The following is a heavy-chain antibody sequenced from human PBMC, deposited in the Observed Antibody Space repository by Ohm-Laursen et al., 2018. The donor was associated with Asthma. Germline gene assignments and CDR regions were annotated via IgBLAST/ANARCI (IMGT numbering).Heavy chain of an antibody. Sequence: LRLSCAASGFTFSSYSMNWVRQAPGKGLEWVSFISFTRRYIYYADSLKGRFTISRDDAKNSLYLEMNRLRAEDTAVYYCARSYSGTLSPRHCFDFWGQGTLVTVSS. J-gene: IGHJ4*02. V-gene: IGHV3-21*01. CDR1: GFTFSSYS. CDR2: ISFTRRYI. CDR3: ARSYSGTLSPRHCFDF. D-gene: IGHD1-26*01.